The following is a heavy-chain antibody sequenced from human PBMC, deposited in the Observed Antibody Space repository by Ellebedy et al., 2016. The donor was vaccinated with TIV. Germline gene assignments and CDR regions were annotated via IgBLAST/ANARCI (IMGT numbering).Heavy chain of an antibody. CDR3: AKEAGQGYFDY. Sequence: MPGGSLRLSCTVSGGSIRSYSWNWIRQPPGKGLEWIGYVSHSGGTNYNPSLKSRVTITVDTSKNQFSLELTSVTAADTAVYYCAKEAGQGYFDYWGQGTLVTVSS. J-gene: IGHJ4*02. D-gene: IGHD6-19*01. V-gene: IGHV4-59*12. CDR1: GGSIRSYS. CDR2: VSHSGGT.